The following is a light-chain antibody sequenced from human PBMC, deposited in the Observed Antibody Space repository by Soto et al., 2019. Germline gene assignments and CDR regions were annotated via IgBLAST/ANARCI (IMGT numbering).Light chain of an antibody. V-gene: IGLV1-40*01. CDR1: SSNIGAGYD. J-gene: IGLJ2*01. CDR3: QPYDSRLSGSVV. CDR2: GNS. Sequence: QSVLTQPPSVSGAPGQRVTISCTGSSSNIGAGYDVHWYQQLPGTAPKLLIYGNSNRPSGVPDRFSGSKSGTSASLAITGLKAEDEADYYCQPYDSRLSGSVVFGGGTKLTV.